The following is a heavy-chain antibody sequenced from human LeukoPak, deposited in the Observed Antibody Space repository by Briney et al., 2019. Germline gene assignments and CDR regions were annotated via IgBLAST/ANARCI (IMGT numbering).Heavy chain of an antibody. J-gene: IGHJ4*02. CDR3: AIQGRLYDILTGYPIDY. Sequence: PGGSLRLSCAASGFTFSSYAMSWVRQAPGKGLEWVSAISGSGGSTYYADSVKGRFTISRDNSKNTLYLQMNSLRAEDTAVYYCAIQGRLYDILTGYPIDYWGQGTLVTVSS. CDR2: ISGSGGST. V-gene: IGHV3-23*01. D-gene: IGHD3-9*01. CDR1: GFTFSSYA.